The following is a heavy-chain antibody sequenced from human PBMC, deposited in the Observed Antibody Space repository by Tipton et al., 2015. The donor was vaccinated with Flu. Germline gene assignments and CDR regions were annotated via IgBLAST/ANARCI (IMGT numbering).Heavy chain of an antibody. V-gene: IGHV4-34*01. Sequence: TLSLTCAVYGGSFSGYYCSWIRQPPGKGLEWIGEINHSGSTNYNPSLKSRVTISVDTSKNQLYLKLSSVTAADTAIYYCASDLGYTYGYYHWGQGTLVTVA. CDR3: ASDLGYTYGYYH. J-gene: IGHJ4*02. CDR2: INHSGST. D-gene: IGHD5-18*01. CDR1: GGSFSGYY.